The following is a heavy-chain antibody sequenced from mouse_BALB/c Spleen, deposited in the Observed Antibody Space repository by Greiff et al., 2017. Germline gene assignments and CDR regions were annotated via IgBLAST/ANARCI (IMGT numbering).Heavy chain of an antibody. CDR1: GFTFSSYG. Sequence: DVKLQESGGDLVKPGGSLKLSCAASGFTFSSYGMSWVRQTPDKRLEWVATISSGGSYTYYPDSVKGRFTISRDNAKNTLYLQMSSLKSEDTAMYYCARQGRNYFDYWGQGTTLTVSS. CDR3: ARQGRNYFDY. V-gene: IGHV5-6*02. CDR2: ISSGGSYT. D-gene: IGHD3-3*01. J-gene: IGHJ2*01.